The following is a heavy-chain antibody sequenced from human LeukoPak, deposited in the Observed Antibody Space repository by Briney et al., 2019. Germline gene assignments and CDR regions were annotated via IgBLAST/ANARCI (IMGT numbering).Heavy chain of an antibody. Sequence: ASVKVSCKASGYTFTGYYMHWVRQAPGQGLEWMGWINPNSGGTNYAQKFQGRVTMTRDTSISTAYMELSRLRSDDTAVYYCARDWGGSGWLFDPWGQGTLVTVSS. CDR3: ARDWGGSGWLFDP. CDR2: INPNSGGT. D-gene: IGHD6-19*01. V-gene: IGHV1-2*02. J-gene: IGHJ5*02. CDR1: GYTFTGYY.